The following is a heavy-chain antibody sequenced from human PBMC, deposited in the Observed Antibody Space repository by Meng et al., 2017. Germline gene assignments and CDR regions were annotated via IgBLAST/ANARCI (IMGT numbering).Heavy chain of an antibody. CDR1: GGSISSGGYY. V-gene: IGHV4-31*01. Sequence: SCTVSGGSISSGGYYWSWIRQHPGKGLEWIGYIYYSGSTYYNPSLKSLVTISVDTSKNQFSLQLSSVTAADTAVYYCARGRGYYYDSSGYSNNWFDPWGQGTLVTVSS. CDR3: ARGRGYYYDSSGYSNNWFDP. CDR2: IYYSGST. J-gene: IGHJ5*02. D-gene: IGHD3-22*01.